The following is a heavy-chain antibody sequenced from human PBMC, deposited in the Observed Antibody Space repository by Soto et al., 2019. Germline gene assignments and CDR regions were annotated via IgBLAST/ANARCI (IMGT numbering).Heavy chain of an antibody. V-gene: IGHV1-69*01. D-gene: IGHD3-10*01. Sequence: QVQLVQSGAEVKKPGSSVKVSCKASGGTFSSYAIIWVRQAPGQGLEWMGGIIPIFGTANYAQKFQGRVTITADESTSTAYMELSSLRSEDTAVYYCARDFRGVIDYYYYYGMDVWGQGTTVTVSS. CDR1: GGTFSSYA. CDR2: IIPIFGTA. CDR3: ARDFRGVIDYYYYYGMDV. J-gene: IGHJ6*02.